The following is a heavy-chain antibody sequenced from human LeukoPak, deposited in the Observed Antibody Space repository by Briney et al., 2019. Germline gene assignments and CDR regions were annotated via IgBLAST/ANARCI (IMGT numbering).Heavy chain of an antibody. D-gene: IGHD6-13*01. CDR1: GFTFSSYG. CDR2: LSYDGSNK. CDR3: ARGYSSSWYNWLDP. J-gene: IGHJ5*02. V-gene: IGHV3-30*03. Sequence: GGSLRLSCAASGFTFSSYGMHWVRQTPGKGLEWVAVLSYDGSNKYYADSVKGRFTISRDNAENTLYLQMNSLRAEDAAVYYCARGYSSSWYNWLDPWGQGTLVTVSS.